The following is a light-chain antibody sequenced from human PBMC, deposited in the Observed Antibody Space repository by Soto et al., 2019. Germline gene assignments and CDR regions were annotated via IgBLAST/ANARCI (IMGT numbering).Light chain of an antibody. Sequence: ELVLTPSPATPSLSAGESATLSCRASQSVSSSYLAWYQQKPGQAPRLVIYGTSSRATGIPDRFSGSGSGTDFTLTITRLEPEDFAVYYCQHYGTSPFTFGPGTKVDIK. CDR3: QHYGTSPFT. V-gene: IGKV3-20*01. J-gene: IGKJ3*01. CDR1: QSVSSSY. CDR2: GTS.